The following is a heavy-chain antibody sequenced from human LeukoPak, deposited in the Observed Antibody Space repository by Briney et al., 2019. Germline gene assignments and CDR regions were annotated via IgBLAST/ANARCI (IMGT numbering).Heavy chain of an antibody. J-gene: IGHJ4*02. CDR3: ARGGVIAGIYY. D-gene: IGHD2-21*01. Sequence: PSETLSLTCAVYGGSFSGYYWSWIRQPPGKGLEWIGEINHSGSTNYNPSLKSRVTISVDTSKNQFSLKLSSVTAADTAVYYCARGGVIAGIYYWGQGTLVTVSS. V-gene: IGHV4-34*01. CDR2: INHSGST. CDR1: GGSFSGYY.